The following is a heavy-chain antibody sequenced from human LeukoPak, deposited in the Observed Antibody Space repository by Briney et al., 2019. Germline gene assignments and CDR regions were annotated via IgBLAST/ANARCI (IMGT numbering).Heavy chain of an antibody. CDR3: ASNSYEGLRFLEFDP. Sequence: SVKVSCKASGGTFSSYAISWVRQAPGQGLEWMGGIIPTFGTANYAQKFQGRVTITTDESTSTAYMELSSLRSEDTAVYYCASNSYEGLRFLEFDPWGQGTLVTVSS. CDR1: GGTFSSYA. J-gene: IGHJ5*02. CDR2: IIPTFGTA. V-gene: IGHV1-69*05. D-gene: IGHD3-3*01.